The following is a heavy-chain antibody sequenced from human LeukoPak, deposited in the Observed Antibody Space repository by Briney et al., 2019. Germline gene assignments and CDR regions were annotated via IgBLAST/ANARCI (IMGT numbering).Heavy chain of an antibody. J-gene: IGHJ3*02. V-gene: IGHV1-18*01. CDR3: ARWRDPYYDSSGYYRGGAFDI. Sequence: ASVKVSCKASGYTLTSYGISWVRQAPGQGLEWMGWISAYNGNTNYAQKLQGRVTVTTDTSTSTAYMELSSLRSEDTAVYYCARWRDPYYDSSGYYRGGAFDIWGQGTMVTVSS. CDR1: GYTLTSYG. D-gene: IGHD3-22*01. CDR2: ISAYNGNT.